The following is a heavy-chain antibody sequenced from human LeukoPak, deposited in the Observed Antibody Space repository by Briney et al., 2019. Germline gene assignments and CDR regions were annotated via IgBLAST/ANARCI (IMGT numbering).Heavy chain of an antibody. CDR1: GGTFSSYA. CDR2: IIPILGIA. J-gene: IGHJ4*02. V-gene: IGHV1-69*04. Sequence: SVKVSCKASGGTFSSYAISWVRQAPGQGLEWMGRIIPILGIANYAQKFQGRVTITADKSTSTAYMELSSLRSEDTAVYYCARDVSEQWLVRRIFDYRGQGTLVTVSS. CDR3: ARDVSEQWLVRRIFDY. D-gene: IGHD6-19*01.